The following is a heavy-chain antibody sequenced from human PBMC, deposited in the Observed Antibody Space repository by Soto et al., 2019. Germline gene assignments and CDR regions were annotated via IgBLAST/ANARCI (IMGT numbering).Heavy chain of an antibody. J-gene: IGHJ6*02. V-gene: IGHV3-74*01. Sequence: GGSLRLSCAASGFTLSSYWMHWVRQAPGKGLVWVSRINSDGSSTSYADSVKGRFTISRDNAKNTLYLQMNSLRAEDTAVYYCARDLGSDTAMVYYYYYYGMDVWGQGTTFTVSS. CDR1: GFTLSSYW. CDR2: INSDGSST. CDR3: ARDLGSDTAMVYYYYYYGMDV. D-gene: IGHD5-18*01.